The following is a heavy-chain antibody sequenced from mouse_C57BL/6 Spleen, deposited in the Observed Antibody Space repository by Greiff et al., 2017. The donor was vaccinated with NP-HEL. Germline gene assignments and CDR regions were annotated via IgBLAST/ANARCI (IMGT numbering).Heavy chain of an antibody. D-gene: IGHD3-2*02. J-gene: IGHJ3*01. V-gene: IGHV3-6*01. CDR2: ISYDGSN. Sequence: EVKLQESGPGLVKPSQSLSLPCSVTGYSITSGYYWNWIRQFPGNKLEWMGYISYDGSNNYNPSLKNRISITRDTSKNQFFLKLNSVTTEDTATYYCARGEEQLRPWFAYWGQGTLVTVSA. CDR1: GYSITSGYY. CDR3: ARGEEQLRPWFAY.